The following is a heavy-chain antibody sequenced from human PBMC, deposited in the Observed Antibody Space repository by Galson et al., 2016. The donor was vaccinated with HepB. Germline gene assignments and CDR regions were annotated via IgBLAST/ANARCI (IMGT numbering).Heavy chain of an antibody. V-gene: IGHV3-21*01. Sequence: SLRLSCAASGFTFSSYSMNWVRQAPGKGPEWVSSISSSGSNKSYADSVKGRFTISRDNAKNSLYLQMNNLRAEDTAMYYCARGRAANGNFDYWGQGTLVTASS. CDR1: GFTFSSYS. CDR3: ARGRAANGNFDY. CDR2: ISSSGSNK. D-gene: IGHD2-15*01. J-gene: IGHJ4*02.